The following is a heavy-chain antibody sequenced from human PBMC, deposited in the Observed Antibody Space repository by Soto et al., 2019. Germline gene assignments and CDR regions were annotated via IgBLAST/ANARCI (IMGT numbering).Heavy chain of an antibody. D-gene: IGHD3-22*01. CDR2: TYYRSKWYN. Sequence: PSQTLSLTCAISGDSVSSNSAAWNWIRQSPSRGLEWLGRTYYRSKWYNDYAVSVKSRITINPDTSKNKFSLQLNSVTPEDTDVYYCAREERYYYDSSGYLDAFDIWGQGTMVTVS. J-gene: IGHJ3*02. V-gene: IGHV6-1*01. CDR1: GDSVSSNSAA. CDR3: AREERYYYDSSGYLDAFDI.